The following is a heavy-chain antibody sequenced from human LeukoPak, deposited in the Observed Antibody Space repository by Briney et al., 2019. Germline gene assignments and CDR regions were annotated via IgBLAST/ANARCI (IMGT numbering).Heavy chain of an antibody. CDR2: ISGSGGST. CDR1: GFTFSSYA. J-gene: IGHJ4*02. Sequence: PGGSLRLSCAAPGFTFSSYAMSSVRQAPGKELEWVSAISGSGGSTYYADSAKGRFTISRDNAKNSLYLQMNSLRAEDMALYYCAKGSYGSGGYPDYWGQGTLVTVSS. CDR3: AKGSYGSGGYPDY. V-gene: IGHV3-23*01. D-gene: IGHD3-10*01.